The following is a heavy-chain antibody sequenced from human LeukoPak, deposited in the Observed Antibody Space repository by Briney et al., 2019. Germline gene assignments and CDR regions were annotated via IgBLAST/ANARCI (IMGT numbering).Heavy chain of an antibody. CDR2: IYYSGST. Sequence: SETVSLTCTVSGGSISSHYWSWIRQPPGKGLEWIGYIYYSGSTNYNPSLKSRVTISVDTSKNQFSLKLSSVTAAGTAVYYCARSSEGRYYYDSSGFSYYYYYMDVWGKGTTVTISS. V-gene: IGHV4-59*11. J-gene: IGHJ6*03. CDR1: GGSISSHY. CDR3: ARSSEGRYYYDSSGFSYYYYYMDV. D-gene: IGHD3-22*01.